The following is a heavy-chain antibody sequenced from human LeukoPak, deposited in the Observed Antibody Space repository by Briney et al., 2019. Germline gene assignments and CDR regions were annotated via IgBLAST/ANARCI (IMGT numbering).Heavy chain of an antibody. D-gene: IGHD6-19*01. CDR2: ISYDGSDK. V-gene: IGHV3-30-3*01. J-gene: IGHJ4*02. Sequence: GGSLRLSCAASGFTFSSYAMHWVRQAPGKGLEWVAVISYDGSDKYYADSVKGRFTISRDNSKNTLYLQMNSLRAEDTAVYYCARPPNSSGWYYPYYFDYWGQGTLVTVSS. CDR1: GFTFSSYA. CDR3: ARPPNSSGWYYPYYFDY.